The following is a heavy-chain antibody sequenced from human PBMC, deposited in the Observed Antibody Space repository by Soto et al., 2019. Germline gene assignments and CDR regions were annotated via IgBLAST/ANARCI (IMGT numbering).Heavy chain of an antibody. J-gene: IGHJ6*02. CDR2: ISAYNGNT. CDR3: ARGDSSSWYGPYYYYYYGMDV. CDR1: GYTFSNYG. D-gene: IGHD6-13*01. Sequence: ASVKVSCKTSGYTFSNYGITWVRQAPGQGLEWMGWISAYNGNTNYAQKLQGRVTMTTDTSTSTAYMELRSLRSDDTAVYYCARGDSSSWYGPYYYYYYGMDVWGQGTTVTVSS. V-gene: IGHV1-18*01.